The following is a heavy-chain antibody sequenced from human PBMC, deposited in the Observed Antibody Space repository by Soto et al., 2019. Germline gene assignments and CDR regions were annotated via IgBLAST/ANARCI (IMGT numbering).Heavy chain of an antibody. J-gene: IGHJ6*02. CDR2: MNPNSGNT. D-gene: IGHD3-3*01. CDR3: ARGYDFWSGYRPYYYYCMDV. Sequence: GASVKVSCKASGYTFTSYDINWVRQATGQGLEWMGWMNPNSGNTGYAQKFQGRVTMTRNTSISTAYMELSSLRSEDTAAYYCARGYDFWSGYRPYYYYCMDVWGQGTTVTVSS. V-gene: IGHV1-8*01. CDR1: GYTFTSYD.